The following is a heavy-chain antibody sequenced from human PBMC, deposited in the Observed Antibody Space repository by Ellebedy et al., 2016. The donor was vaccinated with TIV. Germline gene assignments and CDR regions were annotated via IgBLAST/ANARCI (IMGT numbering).Heavy chain of an antibody. Sequence: GGSLRLSCAASGFIFSIFAMFWVRQAPGKGLEWVAVISYDGKNKFYADSVKGRFSLSRDTSQNTVFLQMDSLTTEDTAVYYCARGPSASAYLDSWGQGALVIVSS. CDR3: ARGPSASAYLDS. CDR1: GFIFSIFA. J-gene: IGHJ4*02. V-gene: IGHV3-30*04. CDR2: ISYDGKNK.